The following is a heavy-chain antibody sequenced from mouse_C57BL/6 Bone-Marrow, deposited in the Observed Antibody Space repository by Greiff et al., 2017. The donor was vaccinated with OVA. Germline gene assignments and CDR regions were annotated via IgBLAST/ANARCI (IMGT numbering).Heavy chain of an antibody. CDR3: TFYYCSSYWYFDV. D-gene: IGHD1-1*01. V-gene: IGHV14-4*01. CDR2: IDPENGDT. Sequence: EVQLQQSGAELVRPGASVKLSCTASGFNIKDDYMHWVKQRPEQGLEWIGWIDPENGDTEYASKFQGKATITADTSSNTAYLQLSSLTSEDTAVYYCTFYYCSSYWYFDVWGTGTTVTVSS. CDR1: GFNIKDDY. J-gene: IGHJ1*03.